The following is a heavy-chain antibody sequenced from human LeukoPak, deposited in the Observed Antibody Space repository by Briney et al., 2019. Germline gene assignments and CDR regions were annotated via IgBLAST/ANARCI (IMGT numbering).Heavy chain of an antibody. J-gene: IGHJ4*02. D-gene: IGHD3-3*01. Sequence: PGGSLRLSCAASGFTFSSYNMNWVRQAPGKGLEWVSSIRSSSDYLYYADSVKGRFTISRDNAKNSMYLQMNSLRAEDTAVYYCASSSGNWKLDYWGQGTLLIVSS. V-gene: IGHV3-21*01. CDR1: GFTFSSYN. CDR2: IRSSSDYL. CDR3: ASSSGNWKLDY.